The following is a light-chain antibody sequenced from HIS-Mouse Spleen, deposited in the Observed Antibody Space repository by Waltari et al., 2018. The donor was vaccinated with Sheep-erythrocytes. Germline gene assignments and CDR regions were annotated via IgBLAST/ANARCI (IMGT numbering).Light chain of an antibody. Sequence: SYELTQPPSVSVSPGQTASITCSGDKLGEKYACWDLQKLGHSPVLVIYQDSKRPSGIPERFSGSNSGNTATLTISGTQAMDEADYYCQAWDSSTVVFGGGTKLTVL. CDR2: QDS. V-gene: IGLV3-1*01. J-gene: IGLJ2*01. CDR3: QAWDSSTVV. CDR1: KLGEKY.